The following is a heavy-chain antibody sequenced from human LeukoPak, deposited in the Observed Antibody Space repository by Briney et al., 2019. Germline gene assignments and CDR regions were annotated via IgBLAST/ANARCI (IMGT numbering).Heavy chain of an antibody. J-gene: IGHJ4*02. CDR1: GFTFSNYW. V-gene: IGHV3-74*01. D-gene: IGHD4-11*01. CDR2: IHSDRSST. CDR3: AKGGSKAPDY. Sequence: GGSLRLSCAASGFTFSNYWMHWVRQAPGKGLVWVSRIHSDRSSTTYADSVKGRFTISRDNAKNTLYLQMNSLTAEDTAVYYCAKGGSKAPDYWGQGTLVTVSS.